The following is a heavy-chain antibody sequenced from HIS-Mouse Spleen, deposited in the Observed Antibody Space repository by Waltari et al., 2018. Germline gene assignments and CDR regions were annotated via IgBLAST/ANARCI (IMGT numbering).Heavy chain of an antibody. J-gene: IGHJ2*01. CDR1: GGSISSSSYS. V-gene: IGHV4-39*07. CDR3: AREIPYSSSWYDWYFDL. D-gene: IGHD6-13*01. Sequence: QLQLQESGPGLVKPSETLSLTCTVSGGSISSSSYSWGWLSQPPGKGLEWIGSIYDSGSTYYNPSLKSRVTISVDTSKNQFSLKLSSVTAADTAVYYCAREIPYSSSWYDWYFDLWGRGTLVTVSS. CDR2: IYDSGST.